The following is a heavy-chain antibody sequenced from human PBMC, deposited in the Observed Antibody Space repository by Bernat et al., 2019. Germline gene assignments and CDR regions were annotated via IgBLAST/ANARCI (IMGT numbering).Heavy chain of an antibody. D-gene: IGHD2-8*01. Sequence: EVQLVESGGGLVQPGGSLRLSCAASGFTFRSYGMSWVRQTPGRGLEWVSAISDTFSSTYYADSVKGRFTISRDNSKNTLFLQMNSLRAEDTAVYYCAKDSPVLTIWGQGTMVTVSS. J-gene: IGHJ3*02. CDR3: AKDSPVLTI. V-gene: IGHV3-23*04. CDR1: GFTFRSYG. CDR2: ISDTFSST.